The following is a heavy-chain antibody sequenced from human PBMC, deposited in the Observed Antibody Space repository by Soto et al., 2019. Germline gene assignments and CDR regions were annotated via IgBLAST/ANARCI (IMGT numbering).Heavy chain of an antibody. D-gene: IGHD6-19*01. V-gene: IGHV2-5*01. CDR3: AHRLGIAVTAHFDY. Sequence: QITLKESGPSLVKPTQTLTLTCTFSGFSLSTSGVGVGWIRQPPGKALEWLALLYWHDGKHYSPSLNSRLTITKDTSKDQVVLTMTNMDPVDTATYYCAHRLGIAVTAHFDYSGQGTLVTVSS. CDR1: GFSLSTSGVG. CDR2: LYWHDGK. J-gene: IGHJ4*02.